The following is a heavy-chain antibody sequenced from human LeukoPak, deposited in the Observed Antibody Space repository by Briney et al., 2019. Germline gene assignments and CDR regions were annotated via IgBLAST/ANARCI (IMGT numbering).Heavy chain of an antibody. CDR2: IYTSGST. V-gene: IGHV4-4*07. CDR1: GGSISSYY. Sequence: SETLSLTCTVSGGSISSYYWSWIRQPAGKGLEWIGRIYTSGSTNYNPSLKSRVTMSVDTSKNQFSLKLSSVTAADTAVYYCARLGYDFWSGPFGYYYYGMDVWGQGTTVTVSS. D-gene: IGHD3-3*01. CDR3: ARLGYDFWSGPFGYYYYGMDV. J-gene: IGHJ6*02.